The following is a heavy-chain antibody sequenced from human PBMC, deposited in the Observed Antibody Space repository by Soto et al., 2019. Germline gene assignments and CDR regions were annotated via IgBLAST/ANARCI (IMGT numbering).Heavy chain of an antibody. J-gene: IGHJ4*02. V-gene: IGHV1-69*13. Sequence: SVKVSWKASGGAISIYAISWVRQAPGQGLEWMGGIIPIFGTANYAQKFQGRVTITADESTSTAYMELSSLRSEDTAVYYCARDRAAGVSPNFDYWGQGTLVTVSS. CDR2: IIPIFGTA. CDR3: ARDRAAGVSPNFDY. CDR1: GGAISIYA. D-gene: IGHD6-13*01.